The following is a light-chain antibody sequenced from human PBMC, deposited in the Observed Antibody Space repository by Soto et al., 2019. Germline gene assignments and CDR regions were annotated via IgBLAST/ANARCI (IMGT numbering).Light chain of an antibody. CDR2: AAS. CDR1: LDIDNS. V-gene: IGKV1-27*01. Sequence: DIQLTQSPPSLSASVVDRVTITFLASLDIDNSLAWYQQVPGKAPKLLIYAASTLQSGVPSRFRGSGSGTSFILTITSLQPEDVATYYCQKYNKAPWIFGQGTKVDIK. CDR3: QKYNKAPWI. J-gene: IGKJ1*01.